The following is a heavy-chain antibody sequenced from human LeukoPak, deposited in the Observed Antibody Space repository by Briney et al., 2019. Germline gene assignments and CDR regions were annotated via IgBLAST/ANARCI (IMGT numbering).Heavy chain of an antibody. CDR1: GGSISSGGYIYSTTYY. CDR2: INYSGKT. Sequence: PSETLSLTCSVSGGSISSGGYIYSTTYYGAWIRQPPGKGLEWIGTINYSGKTFYNPSLKSRVTMSVDTSKNQFSLKLSSVTAADTAVYYCARANSRSYIYYMDVWGKGTTSTVSS. V-gene: IGHV4-39*01. J-gene: IGHJ6*03. CDR3: ARANSRSYIYYMDV. D-gene: IGHD3-10*01.